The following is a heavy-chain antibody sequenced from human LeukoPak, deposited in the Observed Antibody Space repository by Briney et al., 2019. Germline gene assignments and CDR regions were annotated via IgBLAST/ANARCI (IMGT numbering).Heavy chain of an antibody. CDR1: GGSISSGGYY. J-gene: IGHJ4*02. V-gene: IGHV4-31*03. Sequence: SQTLSLTCTVSGGSISSGGYYWSWIRQHPGKGLEWIGYIYYSGSTYYNPSLKSRVTISVDTSKNQFSLKLSSVTAADTAVYYCARDRITMIVVVGAFDYWGQGTLVTVSS. D-gene: IGHD3-22*01. CDR3: ARDRITMIVVVGAFDY. CDR2: IYYSGST.